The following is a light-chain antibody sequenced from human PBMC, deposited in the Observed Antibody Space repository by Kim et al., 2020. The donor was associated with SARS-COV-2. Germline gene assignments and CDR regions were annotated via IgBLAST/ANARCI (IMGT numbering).Light chain of an antibody. CDR3: MQGTHLWT. CDR2: KVS. Sequence: SASISCRASRSLVHSDGNTYLTWFQQRPGQSPRRLIYKVSNRDSGVPDRFSGSGSGTDFTLKISRVEAEDVGAVYFCMQGTHLWTFGQGTKVDIK. J-gene: IGKJ1*01. V-gene: IGKV2-30*02. CDR1: RSLVHSDGNTY.